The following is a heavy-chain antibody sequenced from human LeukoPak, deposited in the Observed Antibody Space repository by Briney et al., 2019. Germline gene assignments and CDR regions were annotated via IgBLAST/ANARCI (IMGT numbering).Heavy chain of an antibody. Sequence: GGSLRLSCAASGFTVSSNYMSWVRQAPGKGLEWVSVIYSGGSTYYADSVKGRFTISRDNSKNTLYLQMNSLRAEDTAVYYCVYDSSGYYRAFDIWGQGTMVTVSS. V-gene: IGHV3-66*01. CDR2: IYSGGST. CDR1: GFTVSSNY. D-gene: IGHD3-22*01. CDR3: VYDSSGYYRAFDI. J-gene: IGHJ3*02.